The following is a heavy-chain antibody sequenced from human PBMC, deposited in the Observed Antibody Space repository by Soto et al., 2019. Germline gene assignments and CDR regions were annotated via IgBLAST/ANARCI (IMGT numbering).Heavy chain of an antibody. Sequence: GGSLRLSCAASGFTFSSYGMHWVRQAPGKGLEWVAVISYDGSNKYYADSVKGRFTISRDNSKNTLYLQMNSLRAEDTAVYYCAKDITSYYDFSLKTHYYYYGMDVWGQGTTVTVSS. J-gene: IGHJ6*02. V-gene: IGHV3-30*18. CDR1: GFTFSSYG. CDR3: AKDITSYYDFSLKTHYYYYGMDV. CDR2: ISYDGSNK. D-gene: IGHD3-3*01.